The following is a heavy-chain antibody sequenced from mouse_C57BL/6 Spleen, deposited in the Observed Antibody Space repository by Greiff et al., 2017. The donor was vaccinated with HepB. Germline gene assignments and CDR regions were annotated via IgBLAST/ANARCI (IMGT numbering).Heavy chain of an antibody. Sequence: EVNVVESGGGLVQSGRSLRLSCATSGFTFSDFYMEWVRQAPGKGLEWIAASRNKAIDYTTEYSASVKGRFIVSIDTSPSLLYLQMNALRAEDNAIYYCAREGGFEGFAYWGQGTLVTVSA. CDR2: SRNKAIDYTT. V-gene: IGHV7-1*01. D-gene: IGHD3-1*01. CDR3: AREGGFEGFAY. CDR1: GFTFSDFY. J-gene: IGHJ3*01.